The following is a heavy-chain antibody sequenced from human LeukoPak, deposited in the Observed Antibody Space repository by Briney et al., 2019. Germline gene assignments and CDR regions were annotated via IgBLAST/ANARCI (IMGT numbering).Heavy chain of an antibody. Sequence: GGSLRLSCAASGFTFSSYWMRWVRQAPGKGLVWVSRINSDGSSTSYADSVKGRFTISRDNAKNTLYLQMNSLRAEDTAVYYCARGGVVGPTAYWGQGTLVSVSS. J-gene: IGHJ4*02. V-gene: IGHV3-74*01. D-gene: IGHD1-26*01. CDR2: INSDGSST. CDR1: GFTFSSYW. CDR3: ARGGVVGPTAY.